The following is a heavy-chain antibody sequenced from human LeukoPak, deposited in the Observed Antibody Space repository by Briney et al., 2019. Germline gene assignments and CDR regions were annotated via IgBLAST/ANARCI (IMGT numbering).Heavy chain of an antibody. Sequence: GRSLRLSCAASGFIFSNFGMHWVRQAPGKGLEWVAVIWYDGSNKYYADSVKGRFTISKDNSKNTLYLQMNSLRVEDTAVYYCTRARDEYYFDYWGQGALVTVSS. J-gene: IGHJ4*02. CDR2: IWYDGSNK. CDR1: GFIFSNFG. V-gene: IGHV3-33*01. D-gene: IGHD6-6*01. CDR3: TRARDEYYFDY.